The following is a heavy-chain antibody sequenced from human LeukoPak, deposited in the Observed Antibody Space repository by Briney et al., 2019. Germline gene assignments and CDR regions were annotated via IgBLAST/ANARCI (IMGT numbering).Heavy chain of an antibody. CDR1: GGSISSYY. CDR3: ARDLGDYGDYVGYYYGMDV. J-gene: IGHJ6*02. V-gene: IGHV4-59*12. CDR2: VYYDGSS. Sequence: SETLSLTCTVSGGSISSYYWSWIRQPPGKGLEWIGHVYYDGSSNYNPSLKSRVTTSVDTSKNQFSLKLSSVTAADTAVYYCARDLGDYGDYVGYYYGMDVWGQGTTVTVSS. D-gene: IGHD4-17*01.